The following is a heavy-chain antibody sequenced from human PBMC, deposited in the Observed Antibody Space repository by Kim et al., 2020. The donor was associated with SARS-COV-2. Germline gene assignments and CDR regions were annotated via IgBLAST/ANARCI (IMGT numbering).Heavy chain of an antibody. V-gene: IGHV4-38-2*02. J-gene: IGHJ4*02. CDR3: ARTEVGATIDY. CDR2: IFHGGNT. Sequence: SETLSLTCTVSGYSISSGYYWGWIRQPPGKGLEWIGSIFHGGNTYYNPSLKSRVTISVDTSKNQFSLNLRSVTAADTAVYYCARTEVGATIDYWGQGTLVTVSS. D-gene: IGHD1-26*01. CDR1: GYSISSGYY.